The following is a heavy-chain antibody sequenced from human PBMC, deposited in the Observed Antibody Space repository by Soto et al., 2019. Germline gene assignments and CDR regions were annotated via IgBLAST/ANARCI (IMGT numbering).Heavy chain of an antibody. Sequence: SETLSLTCAVYGGSFSGYYWSWIRQPPGKGLEWIGEINHSGSTNYNPSLKSRVTISVDTSKNQFSLQLSSVTAADTAVYYCARGGKWLDAFDIWGQGTMVTVSS. CDR1: GGSFSGYY. CDR3: ARGGKWLDAFDI. V-gene: IGHV4-34*01. J-gene: IGHJ3*02. D-gene: IGHD3-22*01. CDR2: INHSGST.